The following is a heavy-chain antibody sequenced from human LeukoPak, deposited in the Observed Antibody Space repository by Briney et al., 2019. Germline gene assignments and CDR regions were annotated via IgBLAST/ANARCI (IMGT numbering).Heavy chain of an antibody. CDR2: IKQDGSEE. V-gene: IGHV3-7*04. CDR3: ARYTGGVYFDY. D-gene: IGHD2-8*02. Sequence: GASLRLSCAASGFTFSYYWMSWVRQAPGKGLEWVANIKQDGSEEYYVDYVKGRFTISRDNAKTALYLQMNSLRAEDTAVYYCARYTGGVYFDYWGQATLVTVFS. CDR1: GFTFSYYW. J-gene: IGHJ4*02.